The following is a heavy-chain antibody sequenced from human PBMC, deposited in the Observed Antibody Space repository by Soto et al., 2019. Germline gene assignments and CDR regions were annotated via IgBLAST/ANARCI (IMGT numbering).Heavy chain of an antibody. CDR3: ARDPWIVATIVAVAGLGFDP. V-gene: IGHV1-18*01. D-gene: IGHD5-12*01. J-gene: IGHJ5*02. CDR1: GYTFTSYG. CDR2: ISAYNGNT. Sequence: GASVKVSCKASGYTFTSYGISWVRQAPGQGLEWMGWISAYNGNTNYAQKLQGRVTMTTDTSTSTAYMELRSLRSDDTAVYYCARDPWIVATIVAVAGLGFDPWGQGTLVTVSS.